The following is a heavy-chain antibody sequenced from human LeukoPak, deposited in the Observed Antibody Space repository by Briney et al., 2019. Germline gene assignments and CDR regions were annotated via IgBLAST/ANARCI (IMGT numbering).Heavy chain of an antibody. J-gene: IGHJ4*02. V-gene: IGHV3-33*01. CDR3: ARDGAGSRSWQFYDY. CDR2: IWYDGSNK. CDR1: GFSFSSYG. Sequence: GGSLRLSCAASGFSFSSYGMNWVRQAPGKGLEWVAVIWYDGSNKDYADSVKGRFTISRDNSKNTLYLQMNSLRAEDTAVYYCARDGAGSRSWQFYDYWGQGTLLTVSS. D-gene: IGHD6-13*01.